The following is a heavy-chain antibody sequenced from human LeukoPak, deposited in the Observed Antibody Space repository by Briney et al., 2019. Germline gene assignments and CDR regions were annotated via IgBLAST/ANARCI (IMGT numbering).Heavy chain of an antibody. CDR1: GGSISSSIYY. J-gene: IGHJ3*02. CDR3: ARDVVVRGVQHDAFDI. CDR2: SSYTGIT. Sequence: SETLSLTCIVSGGSISSSIYYWGWIRQPSGKGLEWIGSSSYTGITYYNPSLKSRVTISVDTSKNDFSLKLSSVTAADTAVYYCARDVVVRGVQHDAFDIWGQGAMVTVSS. D-gene: IGHD3-10*01. V-gene: IGHV4-39*07.